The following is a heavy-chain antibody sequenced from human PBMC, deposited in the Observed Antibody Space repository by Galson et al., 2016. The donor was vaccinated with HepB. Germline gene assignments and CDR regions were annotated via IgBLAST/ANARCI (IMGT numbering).Heavy chain of an antibody. D-gene: IGHD4-17*01. CDR1: GFTLSSYA. J-gene: IGHJ4*02. Sequence: SLRLSCAASGFTLSSYAMSWVRQAPGKGLEWVSAIDGHDDSTYYADSVRGRFTISRDNSKNTLYLQINSLRAEDTAVYYCATGGDYDIWGQGTLVTVSS. CDR2: IDGHDDST. CDR3: ATGGDYDI. V-gene: IGHV3-23*01.